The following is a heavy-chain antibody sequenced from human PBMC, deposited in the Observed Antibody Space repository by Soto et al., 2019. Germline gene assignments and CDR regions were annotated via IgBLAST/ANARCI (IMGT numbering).Heavy chain of an antibody. CDR3: ARGPGGPDGPGHY. CDR2: INAGNGNT. Sequence: QVQLVQSGAEVKKPGASVKVSCKASGYTFTSYAMHWVLQAPGQRLEWMGWINAGNGNTKYSQKFQGRVTITRDTSASTAYMELSSLRSEDTAVYYCARGPGGPDGPGHYLGQGTLVTVSS. J-gene: IGHJ4*02. D-gene: IGHD2-15*01. CDR1: GYTFTSYA. V-gene: IGHV1-3*01.